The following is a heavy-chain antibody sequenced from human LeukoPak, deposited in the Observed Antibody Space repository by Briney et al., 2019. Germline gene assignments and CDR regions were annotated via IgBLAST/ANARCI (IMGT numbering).Heavy chain of an antibody. V-gene: IGHV4-39*07. CDR2: IYYSGSA. CDR3: AREYYDFWSGYQYYYYMDV. CDR1: GGSVNSGTYY. Sequence: SETLSLTCTVSGGSVNSGTYYWSWIRQPPGKGLEWIGNIYYSGSAYYNPSLKSRVTMSVDTSKNQFSLKLSSVTAADTAVYYCAREYYDFWSGYQYYYYMDVWGKGTTVTVSS. J-gene: IGHJ6*03. D-gene: IGHD3-3*01.